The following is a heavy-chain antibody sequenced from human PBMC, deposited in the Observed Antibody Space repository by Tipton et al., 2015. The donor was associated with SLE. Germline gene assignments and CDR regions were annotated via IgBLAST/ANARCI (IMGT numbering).Heavy chain of an antibody. Sequence: LRLSCTVSGGSISSYYWSWIRQPPGKGLEWIGYIYYGGSTNYNPSLKSRVTISVDTSKNQFSLKLSSVTAADTAVYYCARFGGGSYPDAFDIWGQGTMVTVSS. CDR2: IYYGGST. J-gene: IGHJ3*02. D-gene: IGHD1-26*01. CDR3: ARFGGGSYPDAFDI. V-gene: IGHV4-59*01. CDR1: GGSISSYY.